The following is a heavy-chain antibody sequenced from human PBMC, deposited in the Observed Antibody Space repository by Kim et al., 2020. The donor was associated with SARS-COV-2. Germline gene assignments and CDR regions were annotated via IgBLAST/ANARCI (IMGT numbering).Heavy chain of an antibody. CDR1: GFTFGDYA. CDR3: TRDEYYYGSGSYYNWFDP. D-gene: IGHD3-10*01. CDR2: IRSKAYGGTT. V-gene: IGHV3-49*04. J-gene: IGHJ5*02. Sequence: GGSLRLSCTASGFTFGDYAMSWVRQAPGKGLEWVGFIRSKAYGGTTEYAASVKGRFTISRDDSKSIAYLQMNSLKTEDTAVYYCTRDEYYYGSGSYYNWFDPWGQGTLVTVSS.